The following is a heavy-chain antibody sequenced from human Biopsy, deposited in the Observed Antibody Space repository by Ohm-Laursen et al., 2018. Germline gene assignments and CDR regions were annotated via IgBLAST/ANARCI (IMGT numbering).Heavy chain of an antibody. CDR1: GYSISSDYR. J-gene: IGHJ4*02. D-gene: IGHD6-19*01. Sequence: TLSLTCAVSGYSISSDYRWGWIRQAPGRTLEWLGNIFKDGNTHYNPSLRSRLIISIDTSKNQFSLMMTSVSGADTAVYFCARVGSGWAPFDKWGPGTLVTVSS. V-gene: IGHV4-38-2*01. CDR2: IFKDGNT. CDR3: ARVGSGWAPFDK.